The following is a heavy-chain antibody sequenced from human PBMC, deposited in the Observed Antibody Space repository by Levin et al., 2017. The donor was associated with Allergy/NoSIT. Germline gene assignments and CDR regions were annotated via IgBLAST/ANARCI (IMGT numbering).Heavy chain of an antibody. J-gene: IGHJ6*02. V-gene: IGHV1-69*13. CDR3: ASILIGRSYSSGYYSLHHYYYDGMDV. Sequence: GASVKVSCKASGGTFSSYAISWVRQAPGQGLEWMGGIIPIFGTANYAQKFQGRVTITADESTSTAYMELSSLRSEDTAVYYCASILIGRSYSSGYYSLHHYYYDGMDVWGQGTTVTVSS. D-gene: IGHD3-22*01. CDR1: GGTFSSYA. CDR2: IIPIFGTA.